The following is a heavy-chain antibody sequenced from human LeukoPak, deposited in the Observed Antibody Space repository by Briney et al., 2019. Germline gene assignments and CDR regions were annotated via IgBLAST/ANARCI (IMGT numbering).Heavy chain of an antibody. CDR2: IIPILGIA. CDR1: GYTFTGYY. Sequence: SVKVSCKASGYTFTGYYMHWVRQAPGQGLEWMGRIIPILGIANYAQKFQSRVTITADKSTSTAYMELSSLRSEDTAVYYCARDEPSDHWFDPWGQGTLVTVSS. V-gene: IGHV1-69*04. J-gene: IGHJ5*02. D-gene: IGHD1-14*01. CDR3: ARDEPSDHWFDP.